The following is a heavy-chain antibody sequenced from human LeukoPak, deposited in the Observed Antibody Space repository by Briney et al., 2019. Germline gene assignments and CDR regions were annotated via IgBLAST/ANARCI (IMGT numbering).Heavy chain of an antibody. V-gene: IGHV3-30*18. Sequence: GGSLRLSCAASGITFSTQGMHWVRQAPGKGLEWVAFISNDGTNKYYGDSVKGRFTISRDNAKNSLYLQMNSLRAEDTAVYYCAELGITMIGGVWGKGTTVTISS. D-gene: IGHD3-10*02. CDR2: ISNDGTNK. CDR3: AELGITMIGGV. CDR1: GITFSTQG. J-gene: IGHJ6*04.